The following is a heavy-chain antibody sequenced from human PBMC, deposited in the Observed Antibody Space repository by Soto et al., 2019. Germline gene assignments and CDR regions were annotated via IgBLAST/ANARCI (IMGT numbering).Heavy chain of an antibody. V-gene: IGHV3-30*18. J-gene: IGHJ5*01. CDR2: ISYDGSNK. D-gene: IGHD4-4*01. Sequence: QVQLVESGGGVVQPGRSLRLSCAASGFTFSNHGMHWVRQAPGKGLEWVAFISYDGSNKYYADSVKGRYTISRDDSKNTLSLQMNSLSDDDTAIYYCAKDQHFRPPYSKVFWFDSWGQGTLVTVS. CDR1: GFTFSNHG. CDR3: AKDQHFRPPYSKVFWFDS.